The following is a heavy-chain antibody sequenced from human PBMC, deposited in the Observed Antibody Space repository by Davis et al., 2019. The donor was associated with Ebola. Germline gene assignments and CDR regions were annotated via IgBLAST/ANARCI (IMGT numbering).Heavy chain of an antibody. V-gene: IGHV4-59*01. CDR1: GGSMNNYY. J-gene: IGHJ6*04. CDR2: IYYSGST. D-gene: IGHD5-18*01. CDR3: ARDRPLQYTYGDYGMDV. Sequence: MPSETLSLTCTVSGGSMNNYYWSWIRQPPGKGLELIGYIYYSGSTRYNPSLKSRVTISVDTSKNQFSLKLNSVTAADTAVYYCARDRPLQYTYGDYGMDVWCRGTTVTVSS.